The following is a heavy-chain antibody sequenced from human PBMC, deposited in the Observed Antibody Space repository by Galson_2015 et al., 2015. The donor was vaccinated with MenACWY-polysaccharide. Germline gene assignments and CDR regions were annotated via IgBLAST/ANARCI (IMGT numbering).Heavy chain of an antibody. V-gene: IGHV3-23*01. CDR3: AKDLRKTTAVTRRLDC. CDR1: GFTFTSYA. Sequence: SLRLSCAASGFTFTSYAMSWVRQAPGKGLEWVSVISSSGDNTYYADSVKGRFTISRDNSKNTLFLQMNSLRVEDTALYYCAKDLRKTTAVTRRLDCWGQGTPVTVSA. D-gene: IGHD4-17*01. CDR2: ISSSGDNT. J-gene: IGHJ4*02.